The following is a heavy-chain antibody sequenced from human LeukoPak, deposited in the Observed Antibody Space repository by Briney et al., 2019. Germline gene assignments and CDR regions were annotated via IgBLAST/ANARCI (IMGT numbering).Heavy chain of an antibody. CDR2: ISAYNGNT. Sequence: ASVKVSCKASGYIFTSYGISWVRQAPGQGLEWMGWISAYNGNTNYAQKLQGRVTMTTDTSTSTAYMELRSLRSDDTAVYYCASVRATDHRYYYYGMDVWGQGTTVTVSS. D-gene: IGHD1-26*01. CDR1: GYIFTSYG. V-gene: IGHV1-18*01. J-gene: IGHJ6*02. CDR3: ASVRATDHRYYYYGMDV.